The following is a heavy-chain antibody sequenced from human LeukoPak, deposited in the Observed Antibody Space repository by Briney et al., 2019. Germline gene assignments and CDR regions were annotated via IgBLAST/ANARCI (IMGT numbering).Heavy chain of an antibody. CDR1: GGSISSGDSY. V-gene: IGHV4-30-4*01. CDR2: IYYSGST. Sequence: SQTLSLTCTVSGGSISSGDSYWTWIRQPPGKGLEWIGNIYYSGSTYYNPSLKSRVIISVDTSKNQFSLKLSSVTAADTALYYCARHNNYDYIWGSYRPTGGFDYSGQGTLVTVSS. D-gene: IGHD3-16*02. J-gene: IGHJ4*02. CDR3: ARHNNYDYIWGSYRPTGGFDY.